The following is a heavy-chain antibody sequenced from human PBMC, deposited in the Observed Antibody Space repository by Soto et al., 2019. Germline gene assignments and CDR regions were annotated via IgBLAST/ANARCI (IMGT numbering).Heavy chain of an antibody. CDR3: ARIPDSSNWLTTYYFDY. CDR1: GGSISSGVYY. Sequence: TSETLSLTCTVSGGSISSGVYYWSWIRQPPGKGLEWIGYIYYSGSTYYNPSLESRVTISVDTSKKQFSLKLSSVTAADTAVYYCARIPDSSNWLTTYYFDYWGQGTLVTVSS. V-gene: IGHV4-31*03. D-gene: IGHD6-13*01. J-gene: IGHJ4*02. CDR2: IYYSGST.